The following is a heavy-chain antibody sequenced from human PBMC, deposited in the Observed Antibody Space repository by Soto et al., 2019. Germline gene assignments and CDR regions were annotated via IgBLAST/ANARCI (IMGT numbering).Heavy chain of an antibody. D-gene: IGHD3-22*01. Sequence: QVQLVQSGAEVKKPGSSVKVSCKASGGTFSSYAISWVRQAPGQGLEWMGGIIPIFGTANYAQKFQGRVTITADETTSTPYMELSSLRSEDTAVYYCARGNARYYYDSSGYYSIYCWGQGTLVIVSS. V-gene: IGHV1-69*01. CDR2: IIPIFGTA. J-gene: IGHJ4*02. CDR1: GGTFSSYA. CDR3: ARGNARYYYDSSGYYSIYC.